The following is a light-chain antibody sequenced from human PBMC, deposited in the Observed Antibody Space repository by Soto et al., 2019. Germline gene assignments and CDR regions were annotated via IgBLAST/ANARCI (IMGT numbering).Light chain of an antibody. CDR2: GAS. J-gene: IGKJ1*01. V-gene: IGKV3-20*01. CDR3: QHYGRSLWT. Sequence: EIVLTQSPGTLSLSPGERATLSCRASQSVRSTDLAWYQQKPGQAPRLLIYGASGRATGIPDRFSGSGSGTDVTLAITGLEPEDFAVYYCQHYGRSLWTFGQGTRVEI. CDR1: QSVRSTD.